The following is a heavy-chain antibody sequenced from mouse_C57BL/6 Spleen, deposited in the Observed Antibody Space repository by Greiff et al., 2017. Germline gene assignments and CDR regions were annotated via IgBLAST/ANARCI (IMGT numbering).Heavy chain of an antibody. D-gene: IGHD3-2*02. J-gene: IGHJ2*01. CDR2: IHPSDSDT. CDR3: AMATAQATDYFDY. Sequence: VQLQQPGAELVKPGASVKVSCKASGYTFTSYWMHWVKQRPGQGLEWIGRIHPSDSDTNYNQTFKGKATLTVDKSSSTAYMQLSSLTSEDSAVYYCAMATAQATDYFDYWGQGTTLTVSS. V-gene: IGHV1-74*01. CDR1: GYTFTSYW.